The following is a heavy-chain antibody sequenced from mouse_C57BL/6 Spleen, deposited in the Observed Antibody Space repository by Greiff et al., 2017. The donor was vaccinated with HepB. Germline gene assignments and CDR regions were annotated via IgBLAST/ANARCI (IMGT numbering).Heavy chain of an antibody. CDR1: GYSITSGYY. Sequence: EVQLQESGPGLVKPSQSLSLTCSVTGYSITSGYYWNWIRQFPGNKLEWMGYISYDGSNNYNPSLKNRISITRDTSKNQFFLKLNSVTTEDTATYYCARDGETWFAYWCQGTLVTVSA. J-gene: IGHJ3*01. V-gene: IGHV3-6*01. CDR3: ARDGETWFAY. CDR2: ISYDGSN.